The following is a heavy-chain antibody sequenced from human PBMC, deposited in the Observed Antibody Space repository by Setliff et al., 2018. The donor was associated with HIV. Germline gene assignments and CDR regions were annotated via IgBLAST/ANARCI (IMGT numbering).Heavy chain of an antibody. Sequence: SETLFLTCTVSGGSISSGSYYWSWIRQPAGKGLEWIGRIYTSGSTNYNPSLKSRVTISVDTSKNQFSLKLRSVTAADTAVYYCARETYYYDNPQYYYYYMDVWGKGTTVTVSS. V-gene: IGHV4-61*02. D-gene: IGHD3-22*01. CDR1: GGSISSGSYY. CDR2: IYTSGST. J-gene: IGHJ6*03. CDR3: ARETYYYDNPQYYYYYMDV.